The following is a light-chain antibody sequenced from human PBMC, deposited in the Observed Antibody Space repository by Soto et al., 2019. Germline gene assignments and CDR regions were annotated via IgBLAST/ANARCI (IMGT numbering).Light chain of an antibody. CDR3: QQYSNWPSWT. CDR1: QSVSSN. CDR2: GAS. V-gene: IGKV3-15*01. J-gene: IGKJ1*01. Sequence: EILMTQSPATLSVSPVERATVSCRASQSVSSNLAWYQQKPGQAPRLLIYGASTRATGIPARFSGSGSGTEFTLTISSLQSEDFAVYYCQQYSNWPSWTFGQGTKVDIK.